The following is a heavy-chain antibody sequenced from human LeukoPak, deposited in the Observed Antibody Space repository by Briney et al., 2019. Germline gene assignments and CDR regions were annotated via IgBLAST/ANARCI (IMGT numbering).Heavy chain of an antibody. V-gene: IGHV4-39*07. J-gene: IGHJ4*02. CDR1: GGPISSSSYY. D-gene: IGHD4-17*01. CDR3: ARDAPAGDYGDYPHYSDY. CDR2: IYYSGST. Sequence: SETLSLTCTVSGGPISSSSYYWGWIRQPPGKGLEWIGSIYYSGSTNYNPSLKSRVTITVDTSKNQFSLKLSSVTAADTAVYYCARDAPAGDYGDYPHYSDYWGQGTLVTVSS.